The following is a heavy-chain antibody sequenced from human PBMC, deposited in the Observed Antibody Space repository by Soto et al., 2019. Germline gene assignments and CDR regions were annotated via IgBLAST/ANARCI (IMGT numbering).Heavy chain of an antibody. J-gene: IGHJ4*02. D-gene: IGHD7-27*01. Sequence: SETLALTCTVSGGSISRYYWSWIRQPPGKRLEWIGYIHYTGNTTYNPSLKSRVTISVDTSKDQFSLKLSSVTAADSAVYYCARHPGASFDNWGQGTLVTVSS. CDR2: IHYTGNT. CDR3: ARHPGASFDN. CDR1: GGSISRYY. V-gene: IGHV4-59*01.